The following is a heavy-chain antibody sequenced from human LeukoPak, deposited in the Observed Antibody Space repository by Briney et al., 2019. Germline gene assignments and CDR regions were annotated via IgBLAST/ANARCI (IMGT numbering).Heavy chain of an antibody. Sequence: PGGSLRLSCAASGFTFSSYAMSWVRQAPGKGLEWVSAISGSGGSTYYADSVKGRFTMSRDNSKNTLYLQMNSLRAEDTAVYYCAKDRQSDLHDFWSGYDSGEGQTKIFDSWGQGTLVTVSS. CDR1: GFTFSSYA. D-gene: IGHD3-3*01. CDR2: ISGSGGST. CDR3: AKDRQSDLHDFWSGYDSGEGQTKIFDS. V-gene: IGHV3-23*01. J-gene: IGHJ4*02.